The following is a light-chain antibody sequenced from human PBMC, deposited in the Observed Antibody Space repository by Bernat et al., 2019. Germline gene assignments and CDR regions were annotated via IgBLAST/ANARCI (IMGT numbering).Light chain of an antibody. Sequence: QSALTQPPSVSGSPGQSVTISCTGTSSDVGKYNRVSWYQQPPGTAPKLMIYEVSNRPSGVPDRFSGSKSGNTASLTISGLQAEDEGYYYCNSYTTTSTPVVFGGGTKLTVL. J-gene: IGLJ2*01. CDR3: NSYTTTSTPVV. CDR1: SSDVGKYNR. V-gene: IGLV2-18*02. CDR2: EVS.